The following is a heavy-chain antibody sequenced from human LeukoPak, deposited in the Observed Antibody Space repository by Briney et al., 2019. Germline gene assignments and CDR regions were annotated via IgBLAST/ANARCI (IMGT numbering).Heavy chain of an antibody. CDR1: GYTLTDDY. V-gene: IGHV1-2*06. CDR2: IIPNTGGT. CDR3: STEDKYCTSPNCGNY. Sequence: GASVKVSCKASGYTLTDDYMHWVRQAPGQGLEWMGLIIPNTGGTTYQQKFQGRVTMTRDTSISTFYMELSSLRSDDTAVYYCSTEDKYCTSPNCGNYWGQGTLVTVSS. D-gene: IGHD2-8*01. J-gene: IGHJ4*02.